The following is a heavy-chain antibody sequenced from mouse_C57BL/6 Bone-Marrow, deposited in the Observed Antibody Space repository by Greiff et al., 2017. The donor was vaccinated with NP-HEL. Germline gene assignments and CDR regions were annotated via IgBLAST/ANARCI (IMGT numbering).Heavy chain of an antibody. D-gene: IGHD2-4*01. CDR1: GYAFTSYG. V-gene: IGHV1-81*01. Sequence: QVQLQQSGAELARPGASVKLSCKASGYAFTSYGISWVKQRTGQGLEWIGEIYPRSGNPYYNEKFKGKATLTADKSSSTAYMELRSLTSEDSAVYVCAREGLRRGDYWYFDVWGTGTTVTVSS. CDR3: AREGLRRGDYWYFDV. CDR2: IYPRSGNP. J-gene: IGHJ1*03.